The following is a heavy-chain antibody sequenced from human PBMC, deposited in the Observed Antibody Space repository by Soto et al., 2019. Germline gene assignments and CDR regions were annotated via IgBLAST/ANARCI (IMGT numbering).Heavy chain of an antibody. CDR1: GDTFSNSA. J-gene: IGHJ4*02. V-gene: IGHV1-69*01. Sequence: QVHLLQSGSEVKKPGSSVKVSCRASGDTFSNSAFSWVRQAPGQGLEWMGGIIPIFGTTSYAQKLQGRVILNADESPKTVYMELMSLRSEDTALSFCALGLRGYHIDSWGQGTQVTVSS. CDR2: IIPIFGTT. D-gene: IGHD2-15*01. CDR3: ALGLRGYHIDS.